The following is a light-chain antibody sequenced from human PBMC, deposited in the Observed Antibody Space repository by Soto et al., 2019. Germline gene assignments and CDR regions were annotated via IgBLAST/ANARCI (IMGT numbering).Light chain of an antibody. CDR1: QSVSSN. V-gene: IGKV3D-15*01. J-gene: IGKJ4*01. Sequence: EIVMTQSPATLSVSPGERDTLSCRASQSVSSNLAWYQQKPGQAPRLLIYGASTRATSIPARFSGSGSGTEFTLPISSLQSEDFAVYYCQQYNNWPPLTFGGGTKVVIK. CDR3: QQYNNWPPLT. CDR2: GAS.